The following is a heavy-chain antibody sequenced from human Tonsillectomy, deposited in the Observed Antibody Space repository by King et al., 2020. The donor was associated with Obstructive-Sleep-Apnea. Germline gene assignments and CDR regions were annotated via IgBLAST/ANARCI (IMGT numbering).Heavy chain of an antibody. CDR3: ARVGRYGDYFDY. CDR1: GYTFTSYD. J-gene: IGHJ4*02. CDR2: MNPNSGNT. Sequence: VQLVESGAEVKKPGASVKVSCKASGYTFTSYDVNWLRQATGQGLEWMGWMNPNSGNTGYRQKFQGRVTMTRTTSISTAYMGLSSLRSEDTAVYYCARVGRYGDYFDYWGQGTLVTVSS. D-gene: IGHD4-17*01. V-gene: IGHV1-8*01.